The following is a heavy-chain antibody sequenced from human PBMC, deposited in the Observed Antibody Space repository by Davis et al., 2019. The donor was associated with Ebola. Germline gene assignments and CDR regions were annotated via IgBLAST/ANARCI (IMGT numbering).Heavy chain of an antibody. Sequence: SETLSLTCTVSGGSISSSSYYWGWIRQPPGKGLEWIGSIYYSGSTYYNPSLKSRVTISVDTSKNQFSLKLSSVTAADTAVYYCAREREGLDYWGQGTLVTVSS. V-gene: IGHV4-39*07. CDR1: GGSISSSSYY. J-gene: IGHJ4*02. CDR2: IYYSGST. D-gene: IGHD3/OR15-3a*01. CDR3: AREREGLDY.